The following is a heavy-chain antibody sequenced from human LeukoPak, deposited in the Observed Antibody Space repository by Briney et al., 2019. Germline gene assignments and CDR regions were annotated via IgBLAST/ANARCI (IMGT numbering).Heavy chain of an antibody. Sequence: GGSLRLSCAASGFTFSDYWMHWVRQAPGKGLVWVSRIRGDGLDATYADSVVGRFTISRDNAKNTVYLQMSSLRGEDTALYYCARGVERATINELNFWGQGTLVTVSS. J-gene: IGHJ4*02. CDR2: IRGDGLDA. CDR3: ARGVERATINELNF. D-gene: IGHD5-24*01. CDR1: GFTFSDYW. V-gene: IGHV3-74*01.